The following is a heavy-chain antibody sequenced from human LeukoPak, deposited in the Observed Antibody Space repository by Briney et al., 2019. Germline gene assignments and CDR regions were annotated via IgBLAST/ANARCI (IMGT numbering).Heavy chain of an antibody. D-gene: IGHD2-2*01. J-gene: IGHJ5*02. CDR2: INPINSDI. Sequence: PRESLIISCKASEYIFTNYWIAWARQMPGKGLECMGIINPINSDIGYSPSFQGQVTMSVDKSINPAYLQCGSLEASDTATYYSARHDLPVGCSSNNCPYGSWFDPWGLGTLVTVSS. CDR1: EYIFTNYW. CDR3: ARHDLPVGCSSNNCPYGSWFDP. V-gene: IGHV5-51*01.